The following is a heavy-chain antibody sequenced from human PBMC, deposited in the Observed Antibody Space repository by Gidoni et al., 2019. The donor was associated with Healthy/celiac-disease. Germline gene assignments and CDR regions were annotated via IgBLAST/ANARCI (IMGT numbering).Heavy chain of an antibody. J-gene: IGHJ4*02. D-gene: IGHD5-12*01. V-gene: IGHV4-31*03. CDR3: ARGGKGWLQPYYDY. CDR2: IYYSGST. CDR1: GGSISRGGYY. Sequence: QVQLQESGPGLVKPSQTLSLTCTVSGGSISRGGYYWSWIRQHPGKGLEWIGYIYYSGSTYYNPSLKSRVTISVDTSKNQFSLKLSSGTAADTAVYYCARGGKGWLQPYYDYWGQGTLVTVSS.